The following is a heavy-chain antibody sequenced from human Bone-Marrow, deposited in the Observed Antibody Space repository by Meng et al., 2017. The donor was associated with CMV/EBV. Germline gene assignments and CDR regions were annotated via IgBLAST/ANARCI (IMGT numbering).Heavy chain of an antibody. Sequence: SGGTSSSYAISWVRQAPGQGLGWMGGIIPIFGTANYAQKFQGRVTITADKSTSTAYMELSSLRSEDTAVYYCARDSGSGYGSFTFDYWGQGTLVTVSS. CDR1: GGTSSSYA. D-gene: IGHD6-25*01. V-gene: IGHV1-69*06. J-gene: IGHJ4*02. CDR3: ARDSGSGYGSFTFDY. CDR2: IIPIFGTA.